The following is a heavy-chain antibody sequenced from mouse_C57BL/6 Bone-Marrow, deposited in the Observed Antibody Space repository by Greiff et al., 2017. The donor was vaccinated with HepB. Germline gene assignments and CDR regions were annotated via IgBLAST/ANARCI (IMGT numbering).Heavy chain of an antibody. CDR3: ARIYYDYDGAWFAY. Sequence: EVQRVESGGGLVQPGGSLKLSCAASGFTFSDYYMYWVRQTPEKRLEWVAYISNGGGSTYYPDTVKGRFTISRDNAKNTLYLQMSRLKSEDTAMYYCARIYYDYDGAWFAYWGQGTLVTVSA. CDR1: GFTFSDYY. J-gene: IGHJ3*01. V-gene: IGHV5-12*01. D-gene: IGHD2-4*01. CDR2: ISNGGGST.